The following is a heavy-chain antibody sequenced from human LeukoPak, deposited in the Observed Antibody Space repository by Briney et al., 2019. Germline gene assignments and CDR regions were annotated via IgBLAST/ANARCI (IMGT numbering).Heavy chain of an antibody. D-gene: IGHD6-19*01. J-gene: IGHJ3*02. V-gene: IGHV3-30*02. Sequence: GGSLRLSCAASGFTFSSYGMHWVRQAPGKGLEWVAFIRYDGSNKYYADSVKGRFTISRDNSKNTLYLQMNSLRAEDTAVYYCAKPKSSGWVMGDFDIWGQGTMVTVSS. CDR3: AKPKSSGWVMGDFDI. CDR1: GFTFSSYG. CDR2: IRYDGSNK.